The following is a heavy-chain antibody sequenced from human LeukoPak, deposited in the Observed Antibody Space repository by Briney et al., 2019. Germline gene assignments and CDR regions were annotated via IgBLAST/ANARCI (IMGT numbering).Heavy chain of an antibody. D-gene: IGHD1-26*01. CDR3: ARASGTYPFDY. CDR1: GFTFSSYW. J-gene: IGHJ4*02. V-gene: IGHV3-74*01. CDR2: INSDGAAT. Sequence: GGSLRLSCAASGFTFSSYWMHWVRQATGKGLVWVSRINSDGAATNYADSVKGRFTISRDNARNTLYLQMNSLGADDTAVYYCARASGTYPFDYWGQGTLVTASS.